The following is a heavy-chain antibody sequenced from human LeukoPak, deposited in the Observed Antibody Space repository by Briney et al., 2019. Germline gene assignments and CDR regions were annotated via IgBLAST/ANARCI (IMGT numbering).Heavy chain of an antibody. CDR1: GFTFSSYV. D-gene: IGHD6-25*01. CDR3: VQHDYGSSGPFDAFDI. Sequence: GGSLRLSCAASGFTFSSYVMSWGRQCLGKGLEWVSGISGNSARSNYADAVRGRFTVSRVNAKRTLCLQMNSLSAEATAIYYCVQHDYGSSGPFDAFDIWGQGTMVTVSS. J-gene: IGHJ3*02. CDR2: ISGNSARS. V-gene: IGHV3-23*01.